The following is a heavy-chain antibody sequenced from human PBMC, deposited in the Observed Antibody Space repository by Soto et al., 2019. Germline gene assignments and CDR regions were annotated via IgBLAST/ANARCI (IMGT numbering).Heavy chain of an antibody. Sequence: PXXSLKISYKGGGDSFTTSWVSCMPQMPGKGLEWMGIIYPGDSDTRYSPSFQGQVTISADKSITTAYLQWSSLKASDPAMYYCARPGLRYFDWGEGTLVTVSS. V-gene: IGHV5-51*01. J-gene: IGHJ1*01. D-gene: IGHD3-9*01. CDR3: ARPGLRYFD. CDR1: GDSFTTSW. CDR2: IYPGDSDT.